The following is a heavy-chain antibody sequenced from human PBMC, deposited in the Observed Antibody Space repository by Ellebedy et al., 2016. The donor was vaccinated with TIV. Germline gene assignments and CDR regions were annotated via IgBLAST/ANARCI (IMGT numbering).Heavy chain of an antibody. J-gene: IGHJ5*02. CDR3: ARDDPSGWLDP. Sequence: MPSETLSLTCPVSGGSVSSRRYYWSWLRQPPGKGLEWVGYIYYSGSTNYNPSLKSRVTISIDTSKNQFSLRLTSVTAADTAVYYCARDDPSGWLDPWGQGTLVTVSS. CDR1: GGSVSSRRYY. D-gene: IGHD3-10*01. V-gene: IGHV4-61*01. CDR2: IYYSGST.